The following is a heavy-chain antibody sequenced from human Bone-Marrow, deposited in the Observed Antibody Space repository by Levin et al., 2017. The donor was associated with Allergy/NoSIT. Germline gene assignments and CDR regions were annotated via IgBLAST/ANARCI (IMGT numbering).Heavy chain of an antibody. D-gene: IGHD4-17*01. CDR1: GSSISSGYY. V-gene: IGHV4-38-2*01. Sequence: SETLSLTCAVSGSSISSGYYWGWIRQPPGKGLEWIGSIYHSGSTYYNPSLKSRVTISVDTSKNQFSLKLSSVTAADTAVYYCARVRNGDYGSNAFDIWGQGTMVTVSS. CDR2: IYHSGST. J-gene: IGHJ3*02. CDR3: ARVRNGDYGSNAFDI.